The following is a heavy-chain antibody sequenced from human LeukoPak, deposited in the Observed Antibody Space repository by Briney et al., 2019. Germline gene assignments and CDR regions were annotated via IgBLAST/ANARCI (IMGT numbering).Heavy chain of an antibody. V-gene: IGHV3-74*01. J-gene: IGHJ4*02. CDR1: GVSFTSHW. CDR3: AASFRITGTTFYY. CDR2: ISGDGRIV. D-gene: IGHD1-20*01. Sequence: GGSLRLSCAESGVSFTSHWMHWVRQAPGKGLVWVSHISGDGRIVSCVDSVKGRFTISRDTAKNTLILQMDSLRVEDTAVYYCAASFRITGTTFYYWGQGTMVTVSS.